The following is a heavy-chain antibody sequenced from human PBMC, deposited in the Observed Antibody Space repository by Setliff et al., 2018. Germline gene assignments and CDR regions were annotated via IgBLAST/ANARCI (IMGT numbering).Heavy chain of an antibody. V-gene: IGHV2-70*11. CDR2: IDWDDDK. CDR1: GFSLSTSGMC. CDR3: ARILEYCSSTSCYTLDY. Sequence: SGPTLVNPTQTLTLTCTFSGFSLSTSGMCVSWIRQPPGKALEWLARIDWDDDKYYSTSLKTRLTISKDTYKNQVVLTMTNMDPVDTATYYCARILEYCSSTSCYTLDYWGQGTLVTVSS. J-gene: IGHJ4*02. D-gene: IGHD2-2*02.